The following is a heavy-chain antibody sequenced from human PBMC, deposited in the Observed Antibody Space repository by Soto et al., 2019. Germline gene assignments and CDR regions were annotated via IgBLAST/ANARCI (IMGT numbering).Heavy chain of an antibody. CDR2: TYYRSKWYN. CDR3: ARDDVDTAIGFGMDV. CDR1: GDSVSSNSAA. Sequence: PSQTPSLTCAISGDSVSSNSAAWDWIRQSPSRGLEWLGRTYYRSKWYNEYAVSVKSRITINPDTSKNQFSLQLNSVTPEDTAVYYCARDDVDTAIGFGMDVWGQGATVTVSS. J-gene: IGHJ6*02. D-gene: IGHD5-18*01. V-gene: IGHV6-1*01.